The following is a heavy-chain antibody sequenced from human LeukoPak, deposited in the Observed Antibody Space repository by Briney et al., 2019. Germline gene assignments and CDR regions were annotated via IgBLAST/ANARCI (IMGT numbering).Heavy chain of an antibody. V-gene: IGHV4-39*07. D-gene: IGHD2-2*01. Sequence: SETLSLTCTVSGGSISSSSYYWGWIRQPPGKGLEWIGEINHSGSTNYNPSLKSRVTISVDTSKNQFSLKLSSVTAADTAVYYCARGPALRYNWFDPWGQGTLVTVSS. CDR1: GGSISSSSYY. CDR3: ARGPALRYNWFDP. CDR2: INHSGST. J-gene: IGHJ5*02.